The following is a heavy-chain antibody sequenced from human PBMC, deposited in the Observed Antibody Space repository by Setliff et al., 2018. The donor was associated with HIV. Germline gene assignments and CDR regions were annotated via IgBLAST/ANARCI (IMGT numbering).Heavy chain of an antibody. CDR2: LRFDGSNK. CDR3: AKEGVAGSTRFDY. J-gene: IGHJ4*02. D-gene: IGHD1-26*01. CDR1: GFTFSNYG. V-gene: IGHV3-30*02. Sequence: PGGSLRLSCAAFGFTFSNYGMHWVRQAPGKGLEWVAFLRFDGSNKSYGDSVKGRFTISRDNSKNTLYVQMNSPRAEDTAVYYCAKEGVAGSTRFDYWGQGALVTVSS.